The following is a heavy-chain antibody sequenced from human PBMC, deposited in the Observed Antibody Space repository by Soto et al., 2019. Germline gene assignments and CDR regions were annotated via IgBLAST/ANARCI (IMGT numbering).Heavy chain of an antibody. D-gene: IGHD1-26*01. CDR2: IYHAGST. J-gene: IGHJ4*02. Sequence: SETLSLTCTVSGGSITNSNWWSWVRLPPAKGLEWIGDIYHAGSTKYNPSLERRVTMSVDTSNNQFAPTLTSVTAADTAVYFCARGPPIVGNTTPLDSWGQGTLVTVSS. CDR3: ARGPPIVGNTTPLDS. CDR1: GGSITNSNW. V-gene: IGHV4-4*02.